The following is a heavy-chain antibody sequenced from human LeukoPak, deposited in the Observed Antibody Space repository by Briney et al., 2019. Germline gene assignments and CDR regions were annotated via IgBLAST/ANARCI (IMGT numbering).Heavy chain of an antibody. CDR1: GGSFSGYY. J-gene: IGHJ4*02. V-gene: IGHV4-34*01. CDR3: ARARGGDYGDYEDY. D-gene: IGHD4-17*01. CDR2: INHSGST. Sequence: PSETLSLTCAVYGGSFSGYYWSWIRQPPGKGLESIGEINHSGSTNYNPSLKSRVTISVDTSKNQFSLKLSSVTAADTAVYYCARARGGDYGDYEDYWGQGTLVTVSS.